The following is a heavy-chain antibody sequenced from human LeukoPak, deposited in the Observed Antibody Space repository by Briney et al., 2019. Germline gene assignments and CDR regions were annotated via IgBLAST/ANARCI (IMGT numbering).Heavy chain of an antibody. V-gene: IGHV4-59*01. Sequence: SETLSLTCTVSGGSISSYYWSWIRQPPGKGLEWIGYISYSGSTNFNPSLKSRATISVDTSKNQFPLKLSSVTAADTAVYYCAREGTAGTNLNWFDPWGQGTLVTVSS. J-gene: IGHJ5*02. D-gene: IGHD1-1*01. CDR1: GGSISSYY. CDR3: AREGTAGTNLNWFDP. CDR2: ISYSGST.